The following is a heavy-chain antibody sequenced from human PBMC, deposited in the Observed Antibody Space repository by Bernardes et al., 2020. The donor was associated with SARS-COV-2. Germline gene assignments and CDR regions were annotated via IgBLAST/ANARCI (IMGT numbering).Heavy chain of an antibody. CDR1: GYSINSGYY. J-gene: IGHJ4*02. CDR3: VRSDLTHGTHS. Sequence: SETLSLTCDVSGYSINSGYYWGWIRQSPGEGLQWIGSIYHSGTTYYSPSLKSRATLSVETSKNQFSLSVNSVTGADTAIYYCVRSDLTHGTHSWGQGTLVIVSS. CDR2: IYHSGTT. V-gene: IGHV4-38-2*01.